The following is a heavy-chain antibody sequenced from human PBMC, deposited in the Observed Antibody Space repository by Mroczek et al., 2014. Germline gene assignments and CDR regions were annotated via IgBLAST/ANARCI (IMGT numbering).Heavy chain of an antibody. V-gene: IGHV3-30*03. CDR3: ARASRYYYDSSGYATYYFDY. Sequence: ESGGGVVQPGRSLRLSCAASGFTFSSYGMHWVRQAPGKGLEWVAVISYDGSNKYYADSVKGRFTISRDNSKNTLYLQMNSLRAEDTAVYYCARASRYYYDSSGYATYYFDYWGQGTPGH. J-gene: IGHJ4*02. CDR1: GFTFSSYG. CDR2: ISYDGSNK. D-gene: IGHD3-22*01.